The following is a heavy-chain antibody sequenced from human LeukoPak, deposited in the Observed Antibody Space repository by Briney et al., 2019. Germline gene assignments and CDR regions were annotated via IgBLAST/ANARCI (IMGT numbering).Heavy chain of an antibody. J-gene: IGHJ5*02. CDR3: ARALTTPNEYYYGSGRNWFDP. D-gene: IGHD3-10*01. CDR1: GFTFSSYE. V-gene: IGHV3-48*03. CDR2: ISSSGSTI. Sequence: AGGSLRLFCAASGFTFSSYEMNWVRQAPGKGLEWVSYISSSGSTIYYADSVKGRFTISRDNAKNSLYLQMNSLRAEDTAVYYCARALTTPNEYYYGSGRNWFDPRGQGTLVTVSS.